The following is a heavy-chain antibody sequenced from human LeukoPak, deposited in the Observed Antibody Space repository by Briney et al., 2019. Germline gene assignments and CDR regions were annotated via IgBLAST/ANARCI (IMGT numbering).Heavy chain of an antibody. Sequence: GGSLRLSCAASGFTFSSYAMHWVRQAPGKGLEWVAFISYDGSNKYYADSVKGRFTISRDNSKNTLYLQMNSLRAEDTAVYYCARSRYCGGDCYHYGMDVWGQGTTVTVSS. V-gene: IGHV3-30-3*01. CDR2: ISYDGSNK. CDR3: ARSRYCGGDCYHYGMDV. J-gene: IGHJ6*02. D-gene: IGHD2-21*01. CDR1: GFTFSSYA.